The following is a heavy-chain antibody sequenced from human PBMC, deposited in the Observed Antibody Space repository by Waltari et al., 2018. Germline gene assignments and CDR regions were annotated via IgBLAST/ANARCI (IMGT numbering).Heavy chain of an antibody. V-gene: IGHV4-34*01. CDR1: GGSFSGYY. CDR2: INHSGST. Sequence: QVQLQQWGAGLLKPSETLSLTCAVYGGSFSGYYCIWIRQPPGKGLEWIGEINHSGSTNYNPSLKSRVTISVDTSKNQFSLKLSSVTAADTAVYYCARRLRLHAFDIWGQGTMVTVSS. CDR3: ARRLRLHAFDI. D-gene: IGHD3-16*01. J-gene: IGHJ3*02.